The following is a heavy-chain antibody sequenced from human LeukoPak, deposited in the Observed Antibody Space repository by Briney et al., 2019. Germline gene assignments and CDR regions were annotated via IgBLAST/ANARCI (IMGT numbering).Heavy chain of an antibody. Sequence: SETLSLTCTVSGGSISSSSYSWGWIRQPPGKGLEWIGSIYYSGSTYYNPSLKSRVTISVDTSKNQFSLKLSSVTAADTAVYYCARHPRSYDSSGYYFFYYFDYWGQGTLVTVSS. CDR1: GGSISSSSYS. D-gene: IGHD3-22*01. CDR2: IYYSGST. V-gene: IGHV4-39*01. CDR3: ARHPRSYDSSGYYFFYYFDY. J-gene: IGHJ4*02.